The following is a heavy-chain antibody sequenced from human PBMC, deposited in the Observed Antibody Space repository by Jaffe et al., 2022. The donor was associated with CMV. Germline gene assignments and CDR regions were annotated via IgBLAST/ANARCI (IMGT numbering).Heavy chain of an antibody. CDR3: ARDGWKVGATGPQLDY. CDR1: GFTFSSYG. J-gene: IGHJ4*02. Sequence: QVQLVESGGGVVQPGRSLRLSCAASGFTFSSYGMHWVRQAPGKGLEWVAVIWYDGSNKYYADSVKGRFTISRDNSKNTLYLQMNSLRAEDTAVYYCARDGWKVGATGPQLDYWGQGTLVTVSS. CDR2: IWYDGSNK. V-gene: IGHV3-33*01. D-gene: IGHD1-26*01.